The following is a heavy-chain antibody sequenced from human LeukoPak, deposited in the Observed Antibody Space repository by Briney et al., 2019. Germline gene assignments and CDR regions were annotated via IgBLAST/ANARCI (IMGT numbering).Heavy chain of an antibody. J-gene: IGHJ5*02. V-gene: IGHV1-2*02. D-gene: IGHD5/OR15-5a*01. CDR1: GYTFTLYY. CDR2: INPSSGGT. CDR3: ARLRVGRLRGNNWFDP. Sequence: GASVKVSCKASGYTFTLYYMHWVRQAPGQGLEWMGWINPSSGGTSYAQRFQGRVTMTRDTSISTAYMELSRLRSDDTAVYYCARLRVGRLRGNNWFDPWGQGTLVTVSS.